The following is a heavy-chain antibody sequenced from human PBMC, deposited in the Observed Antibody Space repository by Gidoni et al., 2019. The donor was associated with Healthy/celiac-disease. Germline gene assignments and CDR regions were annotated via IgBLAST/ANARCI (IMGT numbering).Heavy chain of an antibody. D-gene: IGHD3-22*01. V-gene: IGHV2-70*04. CDR2: IDWDDDK. J-gene: IGHJ3*02. CDR1: GFSLSTSGMR. Sequence: QVTLKESGPALVKPTQTLTLTCPFSGFSLSTSGMRVSWIRQPPGKALEWLARIDWDDDKFYSTSLKTRLTISKDTSKNQVVLTMTNMDPVDTATYYCARTLPYYYDSSGFTADAFDIWGQGTMVTVSS. CDR3: ARTLPYYYDSSGFTADAFDI.